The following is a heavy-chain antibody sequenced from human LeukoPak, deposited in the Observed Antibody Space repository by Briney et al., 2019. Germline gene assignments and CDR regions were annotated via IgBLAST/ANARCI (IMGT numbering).Heavy chain of an antibody. CDR2: IYYSGST. V-gene: IGHV4-31*03. CDR3: ASVSTSSAVGMDV. D-gene: IGHD2-2*01. J-gene: IGHJ6*04. CDR1: GGPISSGGYY. Sequence: SSETLSLTCTVSGGPISSGGYYWSWIRQHPGKGLEWIGYIYYSGSTYYNPSLKSRVTISVDTSKNQFSLKLSSVTAAGTAVYYCASVSTSSAVGMDVWGKGTTVTVSS.